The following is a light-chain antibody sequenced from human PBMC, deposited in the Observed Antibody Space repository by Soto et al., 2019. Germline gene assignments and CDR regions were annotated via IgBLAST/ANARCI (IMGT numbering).Light chain of an antibody. V-gene: IGKV1-5*03. CDR1: HTISSW. Sequence: DVQMTHSPSTLSGSVGDRVTSTCRAIHTISSWLAWYQQKPGKAPKLLIYKASTLKSGVPSRFSGSGSGTEFTLTISSLQPDYFATYYCQHYNSYSEAFGQGTKV. CDR3: QHYNSYSEA. CDR2: KAS. J-gene: IGKJ1*01.